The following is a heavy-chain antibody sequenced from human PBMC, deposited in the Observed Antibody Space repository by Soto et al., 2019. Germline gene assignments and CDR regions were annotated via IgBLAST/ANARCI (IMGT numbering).Heavy chain of an antibody. Sequence: GGSLRLSCAASGFTFSSYAMSWVRQAPGKGLEWVSAISGSGGSTYYADSVKGRLTISRDNSKNTLYLQMNSLRAEDTAVYYCAKGGNHDSSGYYLGGGYYYYYYGMDVWGQGTTVTVS. D-gene: IGHD3-22*01. CDR1: GFTFSSYA. J-gene: IGHJ6*02. CDR3: AKGGNHDSSGYYLGGGYYYYYYGMDV. V-gene: IGHV3-23*01. CDR2: ISGSGGST.